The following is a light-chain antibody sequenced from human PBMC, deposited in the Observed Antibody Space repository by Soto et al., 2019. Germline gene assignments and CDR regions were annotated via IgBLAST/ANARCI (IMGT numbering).Light chain of an antibody. V-gene: IGKV1-5*03. J-gene: IGKJ1*01. Sequence: DIQMTQSPSTLSGSVGDRVTITCRASQTISSWLAWYQQKPVKAPKLLIYMASTLKSGVPSRFSGSGSGTEFTLTISSLQPDDFATYYCQHYNSYSEAFGQGTKVDIK. CDR3: QHYNSYSEA. CDR2: MAS. CDR1: QTISSW.